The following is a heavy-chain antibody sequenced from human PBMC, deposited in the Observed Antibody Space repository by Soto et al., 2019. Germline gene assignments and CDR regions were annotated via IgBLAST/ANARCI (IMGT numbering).Heavy chain of an antibody. CDR2: IWYDGSHE. D-gene: IGHD3-22*01. Sequence: PGGSLRLSCAASGFTFNNYGMHWARQAPGKGLEWVAVIWYDGSHESYADSVKGRFTISRDNSKNTLYLQMNSLRAEDTAVYYCARDRYSYDSRAYQGVDWYFDLWGRGTLVTVSS. CDR1: GFTFNNYG. J-gene: IGHJ2*01. V-gene: IGHV3-33*01. CDR3: ARDRYSYDSRAYQGVDWYFDL.